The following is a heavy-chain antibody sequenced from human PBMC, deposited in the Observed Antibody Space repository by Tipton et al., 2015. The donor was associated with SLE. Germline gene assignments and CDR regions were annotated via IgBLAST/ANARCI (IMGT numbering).Heavy chain of an antibody. D-gene: IGHD2-2*01. J-gene: IGHJ4*02. CDR1: GGSLSGYY. Sequence: TLSLTCAVYGGSLSGYYWSWIRQPPGKGLEWIGYIYYSGSTNYNPSLKSRVTISVDTSKNQFSLKLSSVTAADTAVYYCARDRYPLLFDYWGQGTLVTVSS. CDR3: ARDRYPLLFDY. V-gene: IGHV4-59*01. CDR2: IYYSGST.